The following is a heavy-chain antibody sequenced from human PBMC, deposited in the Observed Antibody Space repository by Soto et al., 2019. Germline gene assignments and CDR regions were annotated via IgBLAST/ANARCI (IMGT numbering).Heavy chain of an antibody. CDR3: ARDVEEVARNLLY. J-gene: IGHJ4*02. CDR2: INGNSGNI. Sequence: EVQLVESGGGLGQPGRSLRLSCAASGFTFQDYAMHWVRQAPGKGLEWVASINGNSGNIVYADSVKGRFTISRHNANSSLYVEIASLRVEDTALYYCARDVEEVARNLLYWGQGTLVTVFS. V-gene: IGHV3-9*01. CDR1: GFTFQDYA. D-gene: IGHD5-12*01.